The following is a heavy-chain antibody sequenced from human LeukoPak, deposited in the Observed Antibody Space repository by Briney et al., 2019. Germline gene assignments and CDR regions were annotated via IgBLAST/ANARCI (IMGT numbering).Heavy chain of an antibody. CDR1: GFTFSSYS. Sequence: PGGSLRLSCAASGFTFSSYSTNWVRQAPGKGLEWVSSISSRNTYIYYADSVKGRFTISRDNAKNSLYLQMSSLRAEDTAVYYCARELSGDLDYWGQGTLVTVSS. J-gene: IGHJ4*02. CDR3: ARELSGDLDY. D-gene: IGHD3-3*01. CDR2: ISSRNTYI. V-gene: IGHV3-21*01.